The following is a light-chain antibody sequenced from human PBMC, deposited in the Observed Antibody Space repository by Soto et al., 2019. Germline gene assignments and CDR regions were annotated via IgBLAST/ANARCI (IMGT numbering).Light chain of an antibody. CDR2: GNS. J-gene: IGLJ2*01. CDR1: SSNIGAGYD. CDR3: QSYDSSRSGVV. Sequence: QSVLTQPPSVSGAPGQTVTISCTGSSSNIGAGYDVHWYQQLPGTAPKLLIYGNSDRPSGVPDRFSGSKSGTSASLAITGLQAEDEAEYYCQSYDSSRSGVVFGGGTKLTVL. V-gene: IGLV1-40*01.